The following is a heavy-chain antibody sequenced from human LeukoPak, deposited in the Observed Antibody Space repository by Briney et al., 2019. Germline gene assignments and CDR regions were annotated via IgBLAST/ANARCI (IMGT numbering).Heavy chain of an antibody. CDR3: ASRTSSGYDYDVFDI. J-gene: IGHJ3*02. CDR1: EYTFTSFD. CDR2: MNPDSGNT. Sequence: ASVKVSCKASEYTFTSFDINWVRQATGQGLEWMGWMNPDSGNTGYAPKFQGRVIMTRNTSIRTAYMELSSLTSEDTAAYYCASRTSSGYDYDVFDIWGQGTVVTVSS. V-gene: IGHV1-8*01. D-gene: IGHD5-12*01.